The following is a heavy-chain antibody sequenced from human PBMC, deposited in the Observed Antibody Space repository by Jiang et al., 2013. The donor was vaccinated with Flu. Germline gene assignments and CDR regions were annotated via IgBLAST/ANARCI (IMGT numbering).Heavy chain of an antibody. CDR3: ARGGRGAVDI. J-gene: IGHJ3*02. Sequence: KPSQTLSLTCSVSGGSINSVGYYWSWIRQHPGKGLEWIGYIYYMGSPTSNPSLQSRAIITLDTSKNHFSLTLNSVTAADTAVYYCARGGRGAVDIWGQGTMVTVSS. D-gene: IGHD5-24*01. V-gene: IGHV4-31*03. CDR1: GGSINSVGYY. CDR2: IYYMGSP.